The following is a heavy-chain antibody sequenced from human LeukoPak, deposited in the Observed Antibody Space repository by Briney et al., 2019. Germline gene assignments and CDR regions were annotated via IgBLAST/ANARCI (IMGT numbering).Heavy chain of an antibody. Sequence: GGSLRLSCAASGFTVSTNYMSWVRQAPGKGLEWVSIIYAGGNTYYADSVKGRFTISRDNSKNTLYLQMNSLRAEDTAVHYCARRVWGTNRYTDCWGQGTLVTVSS. CDR3: ARRVWGTNRYTDC. CDR2: IYAGGNT. D-gene: IGHD3-16*02. CDR1: GFTVSTNY. V-gene: IGHV3-53*01. J-gene: IGHJ4*02.